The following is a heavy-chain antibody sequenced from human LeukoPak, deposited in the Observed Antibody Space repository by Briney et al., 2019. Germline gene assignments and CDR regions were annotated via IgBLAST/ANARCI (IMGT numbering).Heavy chain of an antibody. CDR1: GYTFTTYY. J-gene: IGHJ4*01. V-gene: IGHV1-46*01. CDR3: ARASNYGSGNYHLDY. D-gene: IGHD3-10*01. Sequence: EASVKVSCKASGYTFTTYYMHWVRQAPGQGLEWMGIINPNGGSTSYAQNRVTMTRDTSTSTFYMELSSLKSEDTAVYYCARASNYGSGNYHLDYWGQEPWSPSPQ. CDR2: INPNGGST.